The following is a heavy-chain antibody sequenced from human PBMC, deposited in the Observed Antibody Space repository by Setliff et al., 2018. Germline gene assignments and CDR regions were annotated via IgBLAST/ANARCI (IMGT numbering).Heavy chain of an antibody. V-gene: IGHV4-59*01. D-gene: IGHD5-18*01. J-gene: IGHJ4*02. CDR1: GGSINSYY. CDR2: IYTSGST. CDR3: ARDILLGRVPTAMVSETPGY. Sequence: PSETLSLTCIVSGGSINSYYWNWIRQPPGKGLEWIGHIYTSGSTNYNPSLKSRVTISVDTSKNQFSLKLSSVTAADTAVYYCARDILLGRVPTAMVSETPGYWGQGTLVTVSS.